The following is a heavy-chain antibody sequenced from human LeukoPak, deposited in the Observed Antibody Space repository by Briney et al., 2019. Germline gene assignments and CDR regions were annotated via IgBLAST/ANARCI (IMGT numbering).Heavy chain of an antibody. J-gene: IGHJ4*02. CDR3: ARLGGDRPFDY. D-gene: IGHD2-21*02. Sequence: SETLSLTCTVSGGSISSSSYYWGWIRQPPGKGLEWIGSIYYSGSTYYNPSLKSRVTISVDTSKNQFSLKLSSVTAADTAVYYCARLGGDRPFDYWGQGTLVTVSS. V-gene: IGHV4-39*01. CDR1: GGSISSSSYY. CDR2: IYYSGST.